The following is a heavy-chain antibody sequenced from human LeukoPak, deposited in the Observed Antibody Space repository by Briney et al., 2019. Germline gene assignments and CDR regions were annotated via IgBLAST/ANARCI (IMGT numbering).Heavy chain of an antibody. CDR2: INHSGST. CDR1: GGSFSGYY. J-gene: IGHJ4*02. D-gene: IGHD5-18*01. Sequence: SETLSLTCAVYGGSFSGYYWSWIRQPPGKGLEWIGEINHSGSTNYNPSLKSRVTISVDTSKNQFSLKLSSVTAADTAVYYCERGSWFGYSYGYWYWGQGTLVTVSS. V-gene: IGHV4-34*01. CDR3: ERGSWFGYSYGYWY.